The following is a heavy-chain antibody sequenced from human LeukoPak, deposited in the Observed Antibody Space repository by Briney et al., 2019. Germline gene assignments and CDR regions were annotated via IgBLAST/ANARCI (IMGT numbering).Heavy chain of an antibody. V-gene: IGHV3-23*01. CDR3: AKDSSGWFGDYFDY. CDR1: GFTFSSYA. Sequence: GGSLRLSCAASGFTFSSYAMSWVRQAPGKGLEWVSAISGSGGRTYYADSVKGRFTISRDNSRNTLYLQMNSLRAEDTAVYYCAKDSSGWFGDYFDYWGQGTLVTVSS. D-gene: IGHD6-19*01. CDR2: ISGSGGRT. J-gene: IGHJ4*02.